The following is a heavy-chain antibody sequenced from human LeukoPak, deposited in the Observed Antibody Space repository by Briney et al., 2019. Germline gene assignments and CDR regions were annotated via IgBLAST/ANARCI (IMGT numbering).Heavy chain of an antibody. V-gene: IGHV1-69*01. CDR1: GGTFSSYA. D-gene: IGHD2-2*01. J-gene: IGHJ5*02. CDR3: ARGSDIVVVPAAMDYNWFDP. Sequence: SVKVSCKASGGTFSSYAISWVRQPPGQGLEWKGAIIPIFGTANYAQKFQGRVTITADESTSTAYMKLSSLRSEDTAVYYCARGSDIVVVPAAMDYNWFDPWGQGTLVTVSS. CDR2: IIPIFGTA.